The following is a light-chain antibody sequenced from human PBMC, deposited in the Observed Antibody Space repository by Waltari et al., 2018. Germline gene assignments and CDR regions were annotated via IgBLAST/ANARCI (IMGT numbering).Light chain of an antibody. Sequence: QSALTQPASVSGSPGQSITISCTGTSSDVGGSNFVSWYQHHPGKAPKLMIYDVSKRPSAVSNRVSGSKAGNTASLTISGLQAEDGSDYYCSSHTSSSTVVFGGGTKLTVL. CDR2: DVS. CDR3: SSHTSSSTVV. J-gene: IGLJ2*01. V-gene: IGLV2-14*03. CDR1: SSDVGGSNF.